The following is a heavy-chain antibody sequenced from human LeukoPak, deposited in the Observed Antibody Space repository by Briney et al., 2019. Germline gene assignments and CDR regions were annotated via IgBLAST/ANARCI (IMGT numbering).Heavy chain of an antibody. V-gene: IGHV3-7*01. CDR3: ARGLNDSWTGENY. D-gene: IGHD3-3*01. J-gene: IGHJ4*02. CDR2: IKQDGSEK. CDR1: GFTFSRYW. Sequence: TGGSLRLSCAASGFTFSRYWMSWVRQAPGKGPEWVANIKQDGSEKYYVDSVRGRFTISRDNARTSLYLQMNSLRAEDTAVYYCARGLNDSWTGENYWGQGTLVTVSS.